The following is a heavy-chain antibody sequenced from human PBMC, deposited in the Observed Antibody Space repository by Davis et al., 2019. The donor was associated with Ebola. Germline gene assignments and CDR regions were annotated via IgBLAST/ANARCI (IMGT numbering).Heavy chain of an antibody. CDR2: INPNSGDT. CDR1: GYTFIGYY. CDR3: ARDGIIVADAFEI. V-gene: IGHV1-2*06. D-gene: IGHD5-12*01. J-gene: IGHJ3*02. Sequence: ASVKVSCKASGYTFIGYYMHWVRQAPGQGLEWMGRINPNSGDTNYAQKFQGRVTMARDTSISTVYMELSSLRSDDTAVYYCARDGIIVADAFEIWGQGTLVTVSS.